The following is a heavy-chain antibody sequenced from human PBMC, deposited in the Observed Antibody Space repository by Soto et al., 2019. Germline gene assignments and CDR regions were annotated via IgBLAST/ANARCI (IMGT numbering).Heavy chain of an antibody. J-gene: IGHJ1*01. CDR2: IYHSVST. V-gene: IGHV4-30-2*01. Sequence: ASETLSLTCAVSGGSISSGGYSWGWIRQPPGKGLEWIGYIYHSVSTYYNPSLKSRVTISVDRSKNQFSLRLSSVTAADTAVYYCARLPAYCGQGTLVTVSS. CDR3: ARLPAY. CDR1: GGSISSGGYS.